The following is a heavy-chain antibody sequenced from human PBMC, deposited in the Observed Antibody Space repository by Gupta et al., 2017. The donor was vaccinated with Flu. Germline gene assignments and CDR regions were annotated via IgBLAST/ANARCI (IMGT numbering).Heavy chain of an antibody. D-gene: IGHD3-10*01. J-gene: IGHJ6*02. Sequence: EVQVVESGGGLVKPGVSLRLSCAVSGFTFSSYSMNWVRQAPGKGLEWVSSISSSSSYIYYADSVKGRFTISRDNAKNSLYLQMNSLRAEDTAVYYCARDRMYYYGSGSYPRDGMDVWGQGTTVTVSS. CDR3: ARDRMYYYGSGSYPRDGMDV. CDR2: ISSSSSYI. V-gene: IGHV3-21*01. CDR1: GFTFSSYS.